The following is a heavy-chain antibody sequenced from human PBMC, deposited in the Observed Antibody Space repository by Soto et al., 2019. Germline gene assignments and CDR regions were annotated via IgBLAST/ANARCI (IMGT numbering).Heavy chain of an antibody. CDR2: FDPEDGET. D-gene: IGHD2-15*01. J-gene: IGHJ6*02. CDR3: ATANILDTSPSYYYYYYGMDV. V-gene: IGHV1-24*01. Sequence: ASVKVSCKVSGYTLTELSMHWVRQAPGKGLEWMGGFDPEDGETIYAQKFQGRVTMTEDTSTDTAYMELSSLRSEDTAVYYCATANILDTSPSYYYYYYGMDVWGQGTTVTVSS. CDR1: GYTLTELS.